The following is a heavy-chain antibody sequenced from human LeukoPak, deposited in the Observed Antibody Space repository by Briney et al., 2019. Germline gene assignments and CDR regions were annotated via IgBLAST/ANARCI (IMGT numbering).Heavy chain of an antibody. D-gene: IGHD7-27*01. CDR3: ARTQNWGYFDY. Sequence: PSETLSLTCTVSGGSISPYYWSWIRQAPGKGLEWIAYIHYTGTAMYNPSLESRITISVDTSTNQFSLRLSSVTAADTAVYYCARTQNWGYFDYWGQGTLVTVSS. CDR2: IHYTGTA. V-gene: IGHV4-59*01. CDR1: GGSISPYY. J-gene: IGHJ4*02.